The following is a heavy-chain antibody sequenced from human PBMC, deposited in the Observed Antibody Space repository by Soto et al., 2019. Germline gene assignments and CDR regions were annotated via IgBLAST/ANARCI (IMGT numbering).Heavy chain of an antibody. D-gene: IGHD3-22*01. CDR1: GGSISSYY. V-gene: IGHV4-59*01. Sequence: SETLSLTCTVSGGSISSYYWSWIRQPPGKGLEWIGYIYYSGSTNYNPSLKSRVTISVDTSKNQFSLKLSSVTAADTAVYYCARSYYDSSGYYFNFDYWGQGTLVTVSS. J-gene: IGHJ4*02. CDR2: IYYSGST. CDR3: ARSYYDSSGYYFNFDY.